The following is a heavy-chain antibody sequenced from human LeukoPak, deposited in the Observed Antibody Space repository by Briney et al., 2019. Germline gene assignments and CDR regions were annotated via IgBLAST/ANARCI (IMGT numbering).Heavy chain of an antibody. CDR3: ARTDYYDFWSGYYAY. V-gene: IGHV1-2*02. D-gene: IGHD3-3*01. CDR2: INPNSGGT. Sequence: ASVKVSCKASGYSFTAYYMHWVRQAPGQGLEWMGWINPNSGGTNYAQKFQGRVTMTRDTSISTAYMELSRLRSDDTAVYYCARTDYYDFWSGYYAYWGQGTLVTVSS. CDR1: GYSFTAYY. J-gene: IGHJ4*02.